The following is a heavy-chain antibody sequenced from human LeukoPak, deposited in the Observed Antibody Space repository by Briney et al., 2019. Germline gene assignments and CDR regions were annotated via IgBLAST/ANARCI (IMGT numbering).Heavy chain of an antibody. V-gene: IGHV3-49*04. J-gene: IGHJ3*02. CDR2: IRSKAYGGTT. Sequence: GGSLRLSCTASGFTFGDYAMSRVRQAPGKGLEWVGFIRSKAYGGTTEYAASVKGRFTISRDDSKSIAYLQMNSLKTEDTAVYYCTRLDSGYSYGHDAFDIWGQGTMVTVSS. D-gene: IGHD5-18*01. CDR3: TRLDSGYSYGHDAFDI. CDR1: GFTFGDYA.